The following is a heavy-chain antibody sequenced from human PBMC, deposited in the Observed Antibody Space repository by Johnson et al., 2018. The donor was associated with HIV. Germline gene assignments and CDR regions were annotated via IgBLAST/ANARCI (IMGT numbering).Heavy chain of an antibody. V-gene: IGHV3-20*04. Sequence: VQLVESGGGVVRPGGSLRLSCAASGFTFDDYGMRWVRQAPGKGLEWVSGFHWTGGSTGYADSVKGRFTISRHNAKKSLYLQRDSLRAEDTALYYCARDFVAFGECTAFDIWGQGTMVAVSS. D-gene: IGHD3-10*01. CDR2: FHWTGGST. CDR1: GFTFDDYG. CDR3: ARDFVAFGECTAFDI. J-gene: IGHJ3*02.